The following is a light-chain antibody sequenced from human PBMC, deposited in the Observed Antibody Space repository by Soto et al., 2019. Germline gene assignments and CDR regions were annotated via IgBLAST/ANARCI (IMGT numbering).Light chain of an antibody. CDR3: QQSYPAPYT. Sequence: DIPMTQSPSSLSASVGDTVTITCRASQSISVHLNWYQQKPGKVPKLLIYAASNLQSGVPSSLSGSGSETDLPLTISRLQHEDFATHSCQQSYPAPYTFGQGTKLQIK. CDR1: QSISVH. CDR2: AAS. J-gene: IGKJ2*01. V-gene: IGKV1-39*01.